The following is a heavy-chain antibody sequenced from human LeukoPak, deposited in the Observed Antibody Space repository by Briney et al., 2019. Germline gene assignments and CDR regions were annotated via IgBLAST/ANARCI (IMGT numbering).Heavy chain of an antibody. J-gene: IGHJ6*02. CDR3: ATPGYCSSTSCYTRANYYYYGMDV. D-gene: IGHD2-2*02. Sequence: ASVKVSCKASGYTFTSYYMHWVRQAPGQGLAWMGIINPSGGSTSYAQKFQGRVTMTRDTSTSTVYMELSSLRSEDTAVYYCATPGYCSSTSCYTRANYYYYGMDVWGQGTTVTVSS. V-gene: IGHV1-46*01. CDR2: INPSGGST. CDR1: GYTFTSYY.